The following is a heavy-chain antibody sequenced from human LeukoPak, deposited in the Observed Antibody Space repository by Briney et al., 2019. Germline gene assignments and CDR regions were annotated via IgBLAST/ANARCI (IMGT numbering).Heavy chain of an antibody. D-gene: IGHD1-26*01. CDR1: GGSFSGYY. Sequence: PSEALSLTCAVYGGSFSGYYWSWIRQPPGKGLEWIGEINHSGNTNYNPSLKSRVTISGDTSKNQFSLKLSSVTAADTAVYYCARLIVGATPDYWGQGTLVTVSS. CDR3: ARLIVGATPDY. CDR2: INHSGNT. J-gene: IGHJ4*02. V-gene: IGHV4-34*01.